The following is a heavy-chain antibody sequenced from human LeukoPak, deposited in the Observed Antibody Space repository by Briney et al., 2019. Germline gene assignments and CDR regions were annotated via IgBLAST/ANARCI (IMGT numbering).Heavy chain of an antibody. CDR3: ARGRPHGNDY. D-gene: IGHD4-23*01. V-gene: IGHV3-23*01. CDR1: GFTFNNYA. Sequence: PGGSLRLSCAASGFTFNNYAMSWVRQAPGKGLEWVSAISNSRDKTYYAGSVRGRFSISRDNAKNTLYLQMNSLRVEDTAVYYCARGRPHGNDYWGQGTLVTVSS. J-gene: IGHJ4*02. CDR2: ISNSRDKT.